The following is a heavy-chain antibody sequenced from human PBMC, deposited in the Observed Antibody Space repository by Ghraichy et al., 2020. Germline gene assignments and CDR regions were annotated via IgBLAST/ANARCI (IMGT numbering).Heavy chain of an antibody. CDR1: GRAFSGYY. CDR3: ARGFPSVVATADAFDI. V-gene: IGHV4-34*01. Sequence: ETLSLTCAVYGRAFSGYYWSWIRQPPGKGLEWIGEINHSGSTNYNPSLKSRVTISVDTSKNQFSLKLSSVTAADTAVYYCARGFPSVVATADAFDIWGQGTMVTISS. J-gene: IGHJ3*02. CDR2: INHSGST. D-gene: IGHD2-21*02.